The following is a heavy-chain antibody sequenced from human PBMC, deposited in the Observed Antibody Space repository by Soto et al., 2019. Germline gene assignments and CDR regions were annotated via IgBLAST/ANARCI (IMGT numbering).Heavy chain of an antibody. J-gene: IGHJ3*02. D-gene: IGHD2-15*01. CDR3: AKDPQDIVVVVAATHDAFDI. V-gene: IGHV3-23*01. CDR1: GFTFSSYA. CDR2: ISGSGGST. Sequence: GGSLRLSCAASGFTFSSYAMSWVRQAPGKGLEWVSAISGSGGSTYYADSVKGRFTISRDNSKNTLYLQMNSLGAEDTAVYYCAKDPQDIVVVVAATHDAFDIWGQGTMVTVSS.